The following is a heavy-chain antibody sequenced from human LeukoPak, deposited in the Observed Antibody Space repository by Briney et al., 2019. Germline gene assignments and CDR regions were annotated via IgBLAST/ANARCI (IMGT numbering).Heavy chain of an antibody. V-gene: IGHV4-39*07. CDR3: GGGRIKSPFNWFDP. J-gene: IGHJ5*02. D-gene: IGHD3-10*01. CDR2: MFYYGST. CDR1: GDSISSSNYF. Sequence: PSETLSLTCTVSGDSISSSNYFWGWIRQPPGKGLEWIGSMFYYGSTYYNASLKSRVTISLDTSKKQFSLKLRSVTAADTAVYYCGGGRIKSPFNWFDPWGQGILVTVSS.